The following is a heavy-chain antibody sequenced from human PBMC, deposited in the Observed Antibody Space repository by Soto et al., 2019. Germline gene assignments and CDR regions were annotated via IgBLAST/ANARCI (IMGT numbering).Heavy chain of an antibody. V-gene: IGHV4-4*02. CDR3: ASREEARPF. CDR1: GGSINTDSW. CDR2: IHRSRGT. D-gene: IGHD6-6*01. Sequence: SETLSLTCAVSGGSINTDSWWTWVRQPPGKGLEWIGEIHRSRGTNYNSSLKSRVTISIDRSTNHFSLRLYSVTAADEAVYYCASREEARPFWGQGTLVTVS. J-gene: IGHJ4*02.